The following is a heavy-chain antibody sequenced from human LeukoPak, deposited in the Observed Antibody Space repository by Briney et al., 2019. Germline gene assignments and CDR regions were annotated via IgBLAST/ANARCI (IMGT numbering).Heavy chain of an antibody. CDR3: ARAYSSSWYPGSPRSDY. CDR1: GGSISSGGYS. J-gene: IGHJ4*02. D-gene: IGHD6-13*01. V-gene: IGHV4-30-2*01. CDR2: IYHSGST. Sequence: SETLSLTCAVSGGSISSGGYSWSWIRQPPGKGLEWIGYIYHSGSTYYNPSLKSRVTISVDTSKNQFSLKLSSVTAADTAVYYCARAYSSSWYPGSPRSDYWGQGTLVTVSS.